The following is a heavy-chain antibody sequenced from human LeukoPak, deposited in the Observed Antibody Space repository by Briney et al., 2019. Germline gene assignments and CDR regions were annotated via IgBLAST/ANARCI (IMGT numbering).Heavy chain of an antibody. CDR1: GYTFTSYG. CDR2: ISGYNGNT. Sequence: ASVKVSCKASGYTFTSYGISWVRQAPGQGLEWMGWISGYNGNTNYAQKLQGRVTMTTDTSTSTAYMELRSLRSDDTAVYYCARDSMVRGVIPGYYYYYYYMDVWGKGTTVTISS. CDR3: ARDSMVRGVIPGYYYYYYYMDV. V-gene: IGHV1-18*01. D-gene: IGHD3-10*01. J-gene: IGHJ6*03.